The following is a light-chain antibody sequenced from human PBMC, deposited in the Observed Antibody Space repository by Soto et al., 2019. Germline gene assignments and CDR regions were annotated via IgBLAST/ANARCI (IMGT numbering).Light chain of an antibody. CDR1: QSVSSSY. CDR3: QQYGSSPPFT. V-gene: IGKV3-20*01. CDR2: GAS. J-gene: IGKJ3*01. Sequence: EIVLTQSPGTLSSSPGERATLSSRASQSVSSSYLAWYQQKPGQAPRLLIYGASSRATGIPDRFSGSGSGTDFTLTISRLEPEDFAVYYCQQYGSSPPFTFGPGTKVDIK.